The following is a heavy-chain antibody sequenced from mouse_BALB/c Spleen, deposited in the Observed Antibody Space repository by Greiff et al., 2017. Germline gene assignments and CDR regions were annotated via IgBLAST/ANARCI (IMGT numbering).Heavy chain of an antibody. D-gene: IGHD3-3*01. CDR2: ISSGGST. Sequence: EVQGVESGGGLVKPGGSLKLSCAASGFTFSSYAMSWVRQTPEKRLEWVASISSGGSTYYPDSVKGRFTISIYNARNILYLQMSMLRSEDTAMYYCARGRGCVDWYFDVWGAGTTVTVSS. J-gene: IGHJ1*01. CDR1: GFTFSSYA. V-gene: IGHV5-6-5*01. CDR3: ARGRGCVDWYFDV.